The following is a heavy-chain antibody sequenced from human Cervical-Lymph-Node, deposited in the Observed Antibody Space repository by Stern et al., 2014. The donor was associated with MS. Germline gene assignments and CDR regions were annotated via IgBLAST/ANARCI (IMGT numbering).Heavy chain of an antibody. CDR3: ARRGTAAEIDY. Sequence: QLVQSGPEVRKPGESLRISCRTSGYNFDKYWIAWVRQMPGRGLECNAPLQGQVSISVDTNTTTDYLQWTSLKASDSAMYYCARRGTAAEIDYWGQGTLVIVSS. CDR1: GYNFDKYW. J-gene: IGHJ4*02. V-gene: IGHV5-51*01. D-gene: IGHD1-1*01.